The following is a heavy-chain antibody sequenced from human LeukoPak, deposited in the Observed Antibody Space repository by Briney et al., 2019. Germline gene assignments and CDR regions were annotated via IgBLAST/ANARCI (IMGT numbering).Heavy chain of an antibody. CDR1: GGSISSSSYY. D-gene: IGHD3-10*01. Sequence: PSETLSLTCTVSGGSISSSSYYWGWIRQPPGKGLEWIGSIYYSGSTYYNPSLKSRVTISVDTSENQFSLKLSSVTAADTAVYYCARRITMVRGVITPNDAFDIWGQGTMVTVSS. J-gene: IGHJ3*02. CDR3: ARRITMVRGVITPNDAFDI. CDR2: IYYSGST. V-gene: IGHV4-39*01.